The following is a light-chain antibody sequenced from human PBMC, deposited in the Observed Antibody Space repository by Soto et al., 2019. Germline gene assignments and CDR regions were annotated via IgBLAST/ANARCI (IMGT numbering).Light chain of an antibody. J-gene: IGLJ3*02. CDR1: SSNIGSNY. V-gene: IGLV1-47*01. CDR3: FAWDGSLSSLM. Sequence: QSVLTQPPSASGTPGQRVTISCSGTSSNIGSNYEYWYQQLPGTAPNLLIYRSDQRPSGVPDRFSASKYGASASLAISGLRSEDEDDYYCFAWDGSLSSLMFGGGTKLTVL. CDR2: RSD.